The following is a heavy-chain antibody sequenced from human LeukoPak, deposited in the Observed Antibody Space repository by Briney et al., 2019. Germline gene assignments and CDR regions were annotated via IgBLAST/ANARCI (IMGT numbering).Heavy chain of an antibody. CDR2: INPNSGGT. Sequence: GASVKVSCKVSGYTLTELSMHWVRQAPGQGLEWMGRINPNSGGTNYAQKFQGRVTMTRDTSISTAYMELRRLRSDDTAVYYCARDFERPDYWGQGTLVTVSS. V-gene: IGHV1-2*06. J-gene: IGHJ4*02. CDR3: ARDFERPDY. CDR1: GYTLTELS.